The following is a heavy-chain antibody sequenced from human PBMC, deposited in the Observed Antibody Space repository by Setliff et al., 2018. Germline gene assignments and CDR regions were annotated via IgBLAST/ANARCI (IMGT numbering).Heavy chain of an antibody. CDR2: IYHGGTT. CDR3: ARDRQYCSSPTCYSSYFYYYGMDV. D-gene: IGHD2-2*02. V-gene: IGHV4-38-2*02. J-gene: IGHJ6*02. Sequence: PSETLSLTCGVSGYSIRNGYYWAWIRQPPGKGLEWIGSIYHGGTTYYSPSLKTRVTMSVDPSKNQFSLKLSSVTAADTAVYYCARDRQYCSSPTCYSSYFYYYGMDVWGQGTTVTVS. CDR1: GYSIRNGYY.